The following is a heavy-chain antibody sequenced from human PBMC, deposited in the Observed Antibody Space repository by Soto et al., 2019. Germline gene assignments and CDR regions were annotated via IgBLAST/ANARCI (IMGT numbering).Heavy chain of an antibody. Sequence: QVQLVESGGGLVKPGGSLRLSCAASGFTLSDYYKSWIRQAPGMGLEWVSYISSSGSTIYYADSVKGRFTISRDNAKNSLYLQMNSLRAEDTVVYYCARAKESVGAFDIWGQGTMVTVSS. CDR2: ISSSGSTI. CDR1: GFTLSDYY. V-gene: IGHV3-11*01. CDR3: ARAKESVGAFDI. J-gene: IGHJ3*02. D-gene: IGHD1-26*01.